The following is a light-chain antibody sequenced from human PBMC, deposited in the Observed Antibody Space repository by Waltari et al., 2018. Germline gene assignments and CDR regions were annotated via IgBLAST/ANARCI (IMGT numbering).Light chain of an antibody. Sequence: SYELTQPPSVSVSTGQTASITCSGDNLGTRYVSWIQQRPGQSPFLVMYQDKKRPSGIPERFSGSNSGNTATLTVSGTQPMDEADYYCQVWDNNIVVFGGGTKLTVL. CDR2: QDK. CDR3: QVWDNNIVV. CDR1: NLGTRY. V-gene: IGLV3-1*01. J-gene: IGLJ2*01.